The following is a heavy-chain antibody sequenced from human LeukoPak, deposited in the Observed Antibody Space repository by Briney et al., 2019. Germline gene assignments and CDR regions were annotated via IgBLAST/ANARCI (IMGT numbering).Heavy chain of an antibody. CDR1: GGSFSGYY. CDR2: INHSGST. J-gene: IGHJ4*02. CDR3: ARRRHYYGSGRPFDY. V-gene: IGHV4-34*01. D-gene: IGHD3-10*01. Sequence: SETLSLTCAVYGGSFSGYYWSWIRQPPGKGLEWIGEINHSGSTNYNPSLKSRVTISVGTSKNQFSLKLSSVTAADTAVYYCARRRHYYGSGRPFDYWGQGTLVTVSS.